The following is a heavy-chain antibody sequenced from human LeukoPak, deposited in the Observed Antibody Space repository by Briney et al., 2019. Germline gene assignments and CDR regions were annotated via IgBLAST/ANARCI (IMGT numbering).Heavy chain of an antibody. V-gene: IGHV3-11*01. Sequence: GGSLRLSCAASGFTFSDYYMSWIRQAPGRGLEWVSYISDSGSTIYYADSVKGRFTISRDNSKNTLYLQMNSLRAEDTAVYYCAKENYYDSSGYIDYWGQGTLVTVSS. CDR3: AKENYYDSSGYIDY. D-gene: IGHD3-22*01. J-gene: IGHJ4*02. CDR1: GFTFSDYY. CDR2: ISDSGSTI.